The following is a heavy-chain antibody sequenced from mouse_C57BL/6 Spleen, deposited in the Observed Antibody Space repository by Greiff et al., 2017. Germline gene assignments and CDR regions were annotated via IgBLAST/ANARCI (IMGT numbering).Heavy chain of an antibody. J-gene: IGHJ4*01. CDR2: INPNNGGT. D-gene: IGHD1-1*01. CDR3: ARCDYCGSRDAMDD. Sequence: VQLKESGPELVKPGASVKIPCKASGYTFTDYNMDWVKQSHGKSLEWIGDINPNNGGTIYNQKFKGKATLTVDKSSSTAYMELRSLTSEDTAVYYCARCDYCGSRDAMDDWGQGTSVTVSS. CDR1: GYTFTDYN. V-gene: IGHV1-18*01.